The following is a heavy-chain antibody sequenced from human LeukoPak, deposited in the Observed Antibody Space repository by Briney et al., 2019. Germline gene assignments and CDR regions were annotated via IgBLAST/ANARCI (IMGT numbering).Heavy chain of an antibody. CDR2: IQYDVSDK. CDR1: GFTFRSYG. V-gene: IGHV3-30*02. CDR3: PKDLRS. Sequence: GGSLRLSCAASGFTFRSYGIHWVRQAPGKGLEWVAFIQYDVSDKYYADSVKGRFTISRDNSENTLYLQMNSLRDEDTAVYYCPKDLRSWGQGTLVTVSS. J-gene: IGHJ5*02.